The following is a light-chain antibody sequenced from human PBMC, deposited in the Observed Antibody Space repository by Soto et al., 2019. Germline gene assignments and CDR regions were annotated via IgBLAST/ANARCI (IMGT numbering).Light chain of an antibody. CDR2: EVG. Sequence: QSVLTQPASVSGSPGQSITISCTGTSSDVGGYNYVSWYQQYPGKAPKLMIYEVGNRPSGVSNRFSGSKSGNTASLTISGLQAEDEADYYCASYAGTRLFVFGSGTKVTVL. CDR3: ASYAGTRLFV. J-gene: IGLJ1*01. V-gene: IGLV2-14*01. CDR1: SSDVGGYNY.